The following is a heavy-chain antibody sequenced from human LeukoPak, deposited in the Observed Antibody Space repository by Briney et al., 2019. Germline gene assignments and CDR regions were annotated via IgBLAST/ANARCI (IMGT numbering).Heavy chain of an antibody. CDR1: GGSISSYY. V-gene: IGHV4-59*01. J-gene: IGHJ4*02. CDR3: ARGSSSLGGGVDY. CDR2: IYYSGST. Sequence: SETLSLTCTVSGGSISSYYWSWIRQPPGKRLEWIGYIYYSGSTNYNPSLKSRVTISVDTSKNQFSLKLSSVTAADTAVYYCARGSSSLGGGVDYWGQGPLVTVSS. D-gene: IGHD6-6*01.